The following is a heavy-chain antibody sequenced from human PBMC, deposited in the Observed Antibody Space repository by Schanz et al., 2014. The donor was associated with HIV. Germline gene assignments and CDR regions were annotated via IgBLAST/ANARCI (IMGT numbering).Heavy chain of an antibody. CDR1: GFSFSRYA. Sequence: EVQLLDSGGGLVQPGGSLRVSCAASGFSFSRYAMTWVRQAPGKGLEWVSAIDGVGDNTYYADSVKGRFTISRDNSKNTVYLRMSGLRAEDTAVYYCANQRYSGTYRPFDYWGRGTLVTVSS. V-gene: IGHV3-23*01. CDR2: IDGVGDNT. D-gene: IGHD1-26*01. J-gene: IGHJ4*02. CDR3: ANQRYSGTYRPFDY.